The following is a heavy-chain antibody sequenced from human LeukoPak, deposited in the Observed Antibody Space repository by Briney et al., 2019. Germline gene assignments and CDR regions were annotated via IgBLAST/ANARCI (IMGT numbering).Heavy chain of an antibody. CDR1: GFTLSDHY. Sequence: PGGSLRLSCAASGFTLSDHYVDWVRQAPGKGLEWVARIRNKANSYSTEYAASVKGRFTISIDDSKNSLYLQMNYLKTEDTAIYYCARAGDYYSTGDCWGQGTLVTVSS. CDR3: ARAGDYYSTGDC. CDR2: IRNKANSYST. V-gene: IGHV3-72*01. J-gene: IGHJ4*02. D-gene: IGHD3-22*01.